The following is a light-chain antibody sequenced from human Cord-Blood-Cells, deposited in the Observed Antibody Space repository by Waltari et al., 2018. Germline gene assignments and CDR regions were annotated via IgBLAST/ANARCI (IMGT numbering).Light chain of an antibody. CDR2: DAS. Sequence: IVLTQSPATLSLSLRERATLSCRASQSVSSYLAWYQQKPGQAPRLLIYDASNRATGIPAMFSGSGSGTDFTLTISSLEPEDFAVYYCQQRSNWLTFGGGTKVEIK. V-gene: IGKV3-11*01. J-gene: IGKJ4*01. CDR1: QSVSSY. CDR3: QQRSNWLT.